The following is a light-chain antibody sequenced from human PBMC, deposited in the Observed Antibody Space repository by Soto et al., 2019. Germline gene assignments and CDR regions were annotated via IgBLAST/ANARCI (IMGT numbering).Light chain of an antibody. J-gene: IGKJ5*01. CDR1: QSVSSN. Sequence: EIVMTDSPATLSVSPWEGAALSCRASQSVSSNLVWYQQKPGQAPRLLIYGASTRAAGIPARFSGSGSGTEFTLTISSLQSEDFAVYYCQQYNNWPITFGQRTRLEI. V-gene: IGKV3-15*01. CDR2: GAS. CDR3: QQYNNWPIT.